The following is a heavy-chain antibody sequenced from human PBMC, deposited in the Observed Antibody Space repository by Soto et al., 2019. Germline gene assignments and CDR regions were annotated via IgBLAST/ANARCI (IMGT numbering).Heavy chain of an antibody. CDR3: ARDLLRYFDWLLFDYGMDV. CDR1: GFTFSPYY. D-gene: IGHD3-9*01. V-gene: IGHV3-7*01. J-gene: IGHJ6*02. CDR2: TTQDGNDK. Sequence: PGGSLRLSCAASGFTFSPYYMSWVRQAPGKGLEWLAMTTQDGNDKHYVDSVRGRFTISRDSAKNSLYLQMNSLRAEDTAVYYCARDLLRYFDWLLFDYGMDVWGQGTTVTVSS.